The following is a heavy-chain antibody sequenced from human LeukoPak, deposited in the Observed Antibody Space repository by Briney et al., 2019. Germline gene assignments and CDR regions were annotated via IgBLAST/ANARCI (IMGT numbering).Heavy chain of an antibody. V-gene: IGHV3-30*01. CDR2: ISYDGSNK. D-gene: IGHD6-13*01. J-gene: IGHJ4*02. CDR1: GVTFSSYA. Sequence: GRSLRLSCAASGVTFSSYARHWVRQAPGKGLEWVAVISYDGSNKYYGDSVKGRFTISRDNSKNTLYLQMNSLRAEDTAVYYCARDREAYSSSWYPSIGLGYWGQGTLVTVSS. CDR3: ARDREAYSSSWYPSIGLGY.